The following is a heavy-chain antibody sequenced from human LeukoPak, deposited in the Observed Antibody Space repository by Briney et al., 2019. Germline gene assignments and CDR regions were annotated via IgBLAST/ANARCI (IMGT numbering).Heavy chain of an antibody. CDR1: GGSISGGGYY. D-gene: IGHD3-10*01. Sequence: SETLSLTCTVSGGSISGGGYYWNWIRQHPGKGLEWIGHINYRGYSNYNPFLRSRVTMSVDTSRNRFSLKLTSVSAADTAVYYCARDRNGGYFDYWGQGTLVTVSS. J-gene: IGHJ4*02. CDR2: INYRGYS. CDR3: ARDRNGGYFDY. V-gene: IGHV4-31*03.